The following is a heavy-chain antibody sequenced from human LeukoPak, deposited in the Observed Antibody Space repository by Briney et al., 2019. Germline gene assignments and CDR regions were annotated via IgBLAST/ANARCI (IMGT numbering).Heavy chain of an antibody. CDR1: GYTSTGYY. CDR3: ARAGFLGPYYFDY. J-gene: IGHJ4*02. Sequence: ASVKVSCKASGYTSTGYYMHWVRQAPGQGLEWMGWINPNSGGTNYAQKFQGRVTMTRDTSISTAYMELSRLRSDDTAVYYCARAGFLGPYYFDYWGQGTLVTVSS. D-gene: IGHD2-15*01. CDR2: INPNSGGT. V-gene: IGHV1-2*02.